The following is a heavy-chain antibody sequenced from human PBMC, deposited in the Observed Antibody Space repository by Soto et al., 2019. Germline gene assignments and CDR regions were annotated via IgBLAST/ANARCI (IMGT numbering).Heavy chain of an antibody. CDR1: GYTFSSYG. J-gene: IGHJ4*02. CDR2: ISAYNGDT. Sequence: QVQLVKSGAEVKKPGASVKVSCKASGYTFSSYGFSWLRQAPGQRLEWMGWISAYNGDTKYAQRFQDRVTLTTETSTNTAYMELRSLRSDDTAVYYCAIGGMLTFGGYIVYWGQGTRVIVSS. D-gene: IGHD3-16*02. V-gene: IGHV1-18*01. CDR3: AIGGMLTFGGYIVY.